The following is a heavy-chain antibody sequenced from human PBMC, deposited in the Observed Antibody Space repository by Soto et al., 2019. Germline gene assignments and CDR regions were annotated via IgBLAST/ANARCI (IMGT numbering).Heavy chain of an antibody. CDR3: ARDLRDIVVVPAAMGYGMDV. D-gene: IGHD2-2*01. J-gene: IGHJ6*02. CDR2: INPNSGGT. V-gene: IGHV1-2*04. Sequence: QVQLVQSGAEVKKPGASVKVSCKASGYTFTGYYMHWVRQAPGQGLEWMGWINPNSGGTNYAQKFQGWVTMTRDTSISTAYMELSRLRSEDTAVYYCARDLRDIVVVPAAMGYGMDVWGQGTTVTVSS. CDR1: GYTFTGYY.